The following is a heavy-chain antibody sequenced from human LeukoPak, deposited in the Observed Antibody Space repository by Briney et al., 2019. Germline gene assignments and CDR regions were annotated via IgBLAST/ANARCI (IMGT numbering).Heavy chain of an antibody. J-gene: IGHJ6*04. CDR1: GFTFSSYE. Sequence: PGGSLRLSCAASGFTFSSYEMNWVRQAPGKGLQWVSYISSSGSTIYYADSVKGRFTISRDNAKNSLYLQMNSLRAEDTTVYYCAELGITMIGGVWGKGTTVTISS. CDR3: AELGITMIGGV. D-gene: IGHD3-10*02. CDR2: ISSSGSTI. V-gene: IGHV3-48*03.